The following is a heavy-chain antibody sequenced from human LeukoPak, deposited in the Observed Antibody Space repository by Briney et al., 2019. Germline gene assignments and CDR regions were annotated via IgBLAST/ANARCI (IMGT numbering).Heavy chain of an antibody. Sequence: SETLSLTCTVSGGSISSSSYYWGWIRQPPGKGLEWIGSIFYSGNTYYNPSLKSRVTMSVDTSKNQFSLQLNSVTPEDTAVYYCARGRDEYNSSLDYWGQGTLVTVSS. J-gene: IGHJ4*02. CDR3: ARGRDEYNSSLDY. V-gene: IGHV4-39*01. CDR1: GGSISSSSYY. D-gene: IGHD6-6*01. CDR2: IFYSGNT.